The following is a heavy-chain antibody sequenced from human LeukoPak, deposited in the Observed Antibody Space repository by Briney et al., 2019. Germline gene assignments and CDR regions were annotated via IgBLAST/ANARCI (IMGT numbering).Heavy chain of an antibody. J-gene: IGHJ4*02. V-gene: IGHV3-23*01. CDR2: ITGSGDET. CDR3: GKSSICGGSYCSNFDN. D-gene: IGHD2-21*01. CDR1: GFTFSRYA. Sequence: GGSPRLSCAASGFTFSRYAMNWVRQAPGKGLEWVSTITGSGDETFYADSVKGRFTISRDNSRNTLYLQMNSLRAEDTAMYFCGKSSICGGSYCSNFDNWGQGTLVTVSS.